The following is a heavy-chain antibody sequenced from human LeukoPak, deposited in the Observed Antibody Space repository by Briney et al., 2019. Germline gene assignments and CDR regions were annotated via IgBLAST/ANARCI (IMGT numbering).Heavy chain of an antibody. V-gene: IGHV3-23*01. CDR2: IGGPGGPI. J-gene: IGHJ4*02. Sequence: GGSLRLSCVASGFMFSSYSVAWVRQTPEKGLAWVSIIGGPGGPIFYADSVEGRFTISRDNSKNTAYLQMNSLRAEDTAVYFCASSHDSSGNDWGQGTMVTVSS. D-gene: IGHD3-22*01. CDR1: GFMFSSYS. CDR3: ASSHDSSGND.